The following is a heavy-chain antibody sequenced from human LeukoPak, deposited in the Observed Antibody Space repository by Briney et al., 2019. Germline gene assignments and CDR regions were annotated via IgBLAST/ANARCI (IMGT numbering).Heavy chain of an antibody. CDR1: GFTFSSSA. D-gene: IGHD2-2*02. V-gene: IGHV3-23*01. J-gene: IGHJ4*02. CDR3: AKEYRYFDY. Sequence: GGSLRLSCAASGFTFSSSAMTWVRQAPGEGLEWVSAISGSGGTTYYADSVKGRFTISRDNSKNTLYLQMNSLRAEDTAVYYCAKEYRYFDYWGQGTLVTVSS. CDR2: ISGSGGTT.